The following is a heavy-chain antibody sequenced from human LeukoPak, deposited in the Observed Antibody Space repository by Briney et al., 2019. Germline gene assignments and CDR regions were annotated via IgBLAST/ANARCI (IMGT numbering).Heavy chain of an antibody. CDR1: GFTFSSYA. CDR3: AREDELRAYCGGDCVYGMDV. V-gene: IGHV3-30-3*01. CDR2: ISYDGSNK. J-gene: IGHJ6*02. Sequence: GGSLRLSCAASGFTFSSYAMHWVRQAPGKGLEWVAVISYDGSNKYYADSVKGRFTISRDNSKNTLYLQMNSLRAEDTAVYYCAREDELRAYCGGDCVYGMDVWGQGTTVTVSS. D-gene: IGHD2-21*02.